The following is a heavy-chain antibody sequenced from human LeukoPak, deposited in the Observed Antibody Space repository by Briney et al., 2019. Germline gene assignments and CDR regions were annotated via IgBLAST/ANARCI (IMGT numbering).Heavy chain of an antibody. J-gene: IGHJ4*02. CDR3: ARAISYYGSGSYYPVFDY. D-gene: IGHD3-10*01. V-gene: IGHV3-48*03. CDR1: GFTFSAYA. Sequence: PGGSLRLSCEASGFTFSAYAMTWVRQAPGKGLEWVSYIGSSGSTIYYADSVKGRFTISRDNAKNSLYLQMNSLRAEDTAVYYCARAISYYGSGSYYPVFDYWGQGTLVTVSS. CDR2: IGSSGSTI.